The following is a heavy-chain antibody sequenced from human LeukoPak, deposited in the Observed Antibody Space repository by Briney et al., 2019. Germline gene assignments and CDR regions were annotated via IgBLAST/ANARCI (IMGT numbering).Heavy chain of an antibody. J-gene: IGHJ6*02. CDR3: TKGVVAATNAAYYGMDV. D-gene: IGHD2-15*01. CDR2: ISYDESDK. V-gene: IGHV3-30*18. CDR1: GFTFSNYG. Sequence: GGSLRFSCVASGFTFSNYGMHWVRQAPGEGLGWVAVISYDESDKYYADSVKGRFTISRDNSKNTLYLQMNSLRPEDTAVYYCTKGVVAATNAAYYGMDVWGQGTTVTVSS.